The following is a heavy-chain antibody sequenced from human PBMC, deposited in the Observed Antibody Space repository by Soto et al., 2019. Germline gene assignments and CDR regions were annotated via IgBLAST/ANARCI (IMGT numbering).Heavy chain of an antibody. Sequence: ASVKVSCKASGGTFSSYAISWVRQAPGQGLEWMGGIIPIFGTANYAQKFQGRVTMTRDTSTSTVYMELSSLRSEDTAVYYCARDILNYYDSSGYFDYWGQGTLVTVSS. V-gene: IGHV1-69*05. CDR3: ARDILNYYDSSGYFDY. D-gene: IGHD3-22*01. CDR1: GGTFSSYA. CDR2: IIPIFGTA. J-gene: IGHJ4*02.